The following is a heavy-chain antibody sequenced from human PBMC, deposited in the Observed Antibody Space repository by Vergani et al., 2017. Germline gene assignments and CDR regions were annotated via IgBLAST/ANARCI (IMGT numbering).Heavy chain of an antibody. CDR1: GFMFSNYW. D-gene: IGHD3-16*01. J-gene: IGHJ4*02. V-gene: IGHV3-30*02. Sequence: VQLVESGGGLVQPGGSLRLSCAASGFMFSNYWMNWVRQAPGKGLEFVAFIQFDGSNQYYADSVKGRFTLSREFSKNTLYLQMNSLRTDDTATYYCAKHFRGWGIDYWGQGTQVIVSS. CDR3: AKHFRGWGIDY. CDR2: IQFDGSNQ.